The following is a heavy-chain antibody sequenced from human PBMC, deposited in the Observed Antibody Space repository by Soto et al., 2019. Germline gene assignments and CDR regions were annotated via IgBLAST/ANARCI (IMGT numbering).Heavy chain of an antibody. J-gene: IGHJ4*02. D-gene: IGHD3-9*01. Sequence: SETLSLTCAVYGGSFSGYYWSWIRQPPGKGLEWIGEINHSGSTNYNPSLKSRVTISVDTSKNQFSLKLSSVTAADTAVYYCARDGVDDILTGYYRVFDYCAQGTLVTVSS. CDR2: INHSGST. V-gene: IGHV4-34*01. CDR1: GGSFSGYY. CDR3: ARDGVDDILTGYYRVFDY.